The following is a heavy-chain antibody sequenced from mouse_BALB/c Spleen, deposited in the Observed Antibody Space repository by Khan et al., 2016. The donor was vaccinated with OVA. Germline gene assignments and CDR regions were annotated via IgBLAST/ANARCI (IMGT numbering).Heavy chain of an antibody. CDR2: IYPGSFNT. CDR3: ASDDYFLGDAVDC. V-gene: IGHV1S56*01. CDR1: GYTFTTYY. J-gene: IGHJ4*01. Sequence: VQLQESGPELVKPGASVRISCKASGYTFTTYYIHWVKQRPGQGLEWIGWIYPGSFNTNYTEKFKDKATLTADKSSNTAYMQLSSLTSEDSAVYFCASDDYFLGDAVDCWGQGTSVTVSS. D-gene: IGHD2-3*01.